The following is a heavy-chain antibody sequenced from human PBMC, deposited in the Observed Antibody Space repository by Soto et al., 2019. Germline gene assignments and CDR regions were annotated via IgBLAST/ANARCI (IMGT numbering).Heavy chain of an antibody. CDR3: ARLRLLKGAFDI. CDR1: GYTFTSNY. Sequence: QVQLVQSGSEVKKPGASVTVSCQASGYTFTSNYIHWVRQAPGQGLEWMGIINPSGGDTTYAQKFQGRVTMTRDTSTSTVYMNLSSLRSEDTAVYYCARLRLLKGAFDIWGQGTMVTVSS. J-gene: IGHJ3*02. V-gene: IGHV1-46*01. CDR2: INPSGGDT.